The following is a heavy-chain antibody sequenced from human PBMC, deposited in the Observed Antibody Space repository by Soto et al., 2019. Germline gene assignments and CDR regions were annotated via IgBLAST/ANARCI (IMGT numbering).Heavy chain of an antibody. CDR3: ARANSGSYTLDY. Sequence: PGGSLRLSCAASGFTFSSYAMHWVRQAPGKGLEWVAVISYDGSNKYYADSVKGRFTISRDNSKNTLYLQMNSLRAEGTAVYYCARANSGSYTLDYWGQGTLVTVSS. V-gene: IGHV3-30-3*01. J-gene: IGHJ4*02. CDR2: ISYDGSNK. D-gene: IGHD1-26*01. CDR1: GFTFSSYA.